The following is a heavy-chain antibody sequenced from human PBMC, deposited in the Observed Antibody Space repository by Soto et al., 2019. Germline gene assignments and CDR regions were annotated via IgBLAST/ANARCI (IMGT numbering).Heavy chain of an antibody. Sequence: QVQLVQSGAEVKKPGSSVNVSCKASGGTFSSYAISWVRQAPGQGLEWMGGIIPIFGTANYAQKFQGRVTITADESTSTAYMELSSLRSEDTAVYYCAVGITIFGVVTSTYYYYYGMDVWGQGTTVTVSS. CDR3: AVGITIFGVVTSTYYYYYGMDV. CDR1: GGTFSSYA. CDR2: IIPIFGTA. V-gene: IGHV1-69*01. J-gene: IGHJ6*02. D-gene: IGHD3-3*01.